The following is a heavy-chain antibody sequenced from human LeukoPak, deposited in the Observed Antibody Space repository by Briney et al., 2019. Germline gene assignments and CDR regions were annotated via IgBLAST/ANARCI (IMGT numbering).Heavy chain of an antibody. V-gene: IGHV7-4-1*02. J-gene: IGHJ4*02. CDR1: GGTFSSYA. CDR2: INTNTGNP. Sequence: ASVKVSCKASGGTFSSYAISWVRQAPGQGLEWMGWINTNTGNPTYAQGFTGRFVFSLDTSVSTAYLQISSLRAEDTAVYYCARDGVYDFWSGYFHFDYWGQGTLVTVSS. D-gene: IGHD3-3*01. CDR3: ARDGVYDFWSGYFHFDY.